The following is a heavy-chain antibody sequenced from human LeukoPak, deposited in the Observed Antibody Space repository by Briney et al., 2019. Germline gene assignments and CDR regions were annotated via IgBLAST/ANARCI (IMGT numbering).Heavy chain of an antibody. V-gene: IGHV3-23*01. CDR3: AKDQKSIAATGYDY. CDR1: GFTFANYA. J-gene: IGHJ4*02. CDR2: ISGSGGSS. D-gene: IGHD6-13*01. Sequence: PGGSLRLSCAASGFTFANYAMSWVRQGPGKGLEWVSTISGSGGSSYYADSVKGRFTISRDNSTNTLFLQMNSLRADDTAVYFCAKDQKSIAATGYDYWGQGTLVTVSS.